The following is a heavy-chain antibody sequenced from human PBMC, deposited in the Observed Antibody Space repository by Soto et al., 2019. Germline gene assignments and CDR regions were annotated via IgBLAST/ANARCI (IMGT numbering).Heavy chain of an antibody. D-gene: IGHD6-13*01. CDR2: IYYSGST. V-gene: IGHV4-59*08. Sequence: QVQLQESGPGLVKPSETLSLTCTVSGGSIGSYYWSWIRQPPGKGLEWIGYIYYSGSTNYNPSLKSRVTISVDTSKNQFSLQLSSVTAADTAVYYCARRYSSSFDYWGQGTMVTVSS. CDR3: ARRYSSSFDY. J-gene: IGHJ4*02. CDR1: GGSIGSYY.